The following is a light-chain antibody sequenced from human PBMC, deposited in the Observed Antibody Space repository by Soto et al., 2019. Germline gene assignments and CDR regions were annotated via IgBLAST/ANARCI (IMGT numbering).Light chain of an antibody. J-gene: IGKJ1*01. V-gene: IGKV3-20*01. CDR3: QQYGSSHRT. CDR2: GAS. CDR1: QSVSSSY. Sequence: EIVLTQSPCTLSLSPGERATLSCRASQSVSSSYLAWYQQKPGQAPRLLIYGASSRATGIPDRFSGSGSGTDFTLTISRLEPEDFAVYYCQQYGSSHRTFGQGTKV.